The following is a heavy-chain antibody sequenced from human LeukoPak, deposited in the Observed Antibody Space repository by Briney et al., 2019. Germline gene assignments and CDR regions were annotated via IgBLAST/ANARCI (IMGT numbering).Heavy chain of an antibody. Sequence: GGSLRHSCAASGFTFSSYAMSWVRQAPGKGLEWVSAISGSGDSTYYADTVKGRFTISRDNSKNTLNLQMNSLRAEDTAVYFCAKAVSPVDVGYWGRGTLVTVSS. CDR3: AKAVSPVDVGY. D-gene: IGHD5-12*01. J-gene: IGHJ4*02. CDR2: ISGSGDST. V-gene: IGHV3-23*01. CDR1: GFTFSSYA.